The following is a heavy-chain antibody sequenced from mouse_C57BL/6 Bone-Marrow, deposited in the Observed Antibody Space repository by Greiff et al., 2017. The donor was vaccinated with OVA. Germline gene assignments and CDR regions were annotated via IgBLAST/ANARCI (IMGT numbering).Heavy chain of an antibody. CDR2: IDPEDGET. V-gene: IGHV14-2*01. CDR1: GFNIKDYY. Sequence: EVHLVESGAELVKPGASVKLSCTASGFNIKDYYMHWVKQRTEQGLEWIGRIDPEDGETKYAPKFQGKATITADTSSNTAYLQLSSLTSEDTAVYYCASLYYYGSSLYYAMDYWGQGTSVTVSS. J-gene: IGHJ4*01. D-gene: IGHD1-1*01. CDR3: ASLYYYGSSLYYAMDY.